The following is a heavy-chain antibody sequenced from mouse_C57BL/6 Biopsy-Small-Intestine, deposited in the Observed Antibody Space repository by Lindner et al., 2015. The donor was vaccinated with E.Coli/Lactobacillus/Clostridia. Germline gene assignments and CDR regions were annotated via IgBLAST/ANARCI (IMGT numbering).Heavy chain of an antibody. V-gene: IGHV1-54*01. CDR2: INPGSGGT. CDR1: GYAFTNYL. J-gene: IGHJ2*01. Sequence: VQLQESGAELVRPGTSVKVSCKASGYAFTNYLIEWVKQRPGQGLEWIGVINPGSGGTNYNEKFKGKATLTADKSSSTAYMQLSSLTSEDSAVYFCARGGYGGDYFDYWGQGTTLTVSS. D-gene: IGHD1-2*01. CDR3: ARGGYGGDYFDY.